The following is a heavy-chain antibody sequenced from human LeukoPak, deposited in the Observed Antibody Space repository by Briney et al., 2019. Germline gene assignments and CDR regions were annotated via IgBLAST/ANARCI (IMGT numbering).Heavy chain of an antibody. CDR2: INHSGST. V-gene: IGHV4-34*01. CDR1: XGSXXGYY. D-gene: IGHD3/OR15-3a*01. CDR3: XXXXXSGLFILP. J-gene: IGHJ4*02. Sequence: VXXGSXXGYYWSWIRQPPGKGLEWIGEINHSGSTKYNPSLKSRVTISVDSSKNQFSLKLTSVTAADTAVYYCXXXXXSGLFILPGGQGTLVTVSS.